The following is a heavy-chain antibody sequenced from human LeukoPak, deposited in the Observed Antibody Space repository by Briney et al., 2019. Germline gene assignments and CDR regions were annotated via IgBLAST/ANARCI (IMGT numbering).Heavy chain of an antibody. D-gene: IGHD6-19*01. J-gene: IGHJ4*02. CDR3: AKDYTSGWYDY. V-gene: IGHV3-23*01. CDR2: ISGSGGST. Sequence: GGSLRLSCAASGFTLSSYAMNWVRQSPGKGLEWVSVISGSGGSTNYADSVKGRFTISRDNSKNTLYLQMNSLRAEDTAVYYCAKDYTSGWYDYWGQGTLVTVSS. CDR1: GFTLSSYA.